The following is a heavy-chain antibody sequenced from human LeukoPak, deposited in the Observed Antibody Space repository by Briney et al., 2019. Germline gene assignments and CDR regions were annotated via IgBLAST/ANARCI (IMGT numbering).Heavy chain of an antibody. D-gene: IGHD1-26*01. J-gene: IGHJ6*03. CDR3: AGDRSGVIRGADYYYYMDV. CDR2: IYTSGST. Sequence: PSETLSLTCTVSGGSISSYYWSWIRQPAGKGLEWIGRIYTSGSTNYNPSLKSRVTMSVDTSKNQFSLKLSSVTAADTAVYYCAGDRSGVIRGADYYYYMDVWGKGTTVTISS. CDR1: GGSISSYY. V-gene: IGHV4-4*07.